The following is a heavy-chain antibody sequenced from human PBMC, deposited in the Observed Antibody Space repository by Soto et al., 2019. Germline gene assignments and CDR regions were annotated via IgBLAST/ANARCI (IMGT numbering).Heavy chain of an antibody. CDR1: GFTFSSYA. Sequence: GGSLRLSCAASGFTFSSYAMSWVRQAPGKGLEWVSAISGSGGSTYYADSVKGRFTISRDNSKNTLYLQMNSLRAEDTAVYYCAKDDAGLWFHTSYFDYWAEGTLVTVSS. D-gene: IGHD2-21*01. J-gene: IGHJ4*02. CDR2: ISGSGGST. CDR3: AKDDAGLWFHTSYFDY. V-gene: IGHV3-23*01.